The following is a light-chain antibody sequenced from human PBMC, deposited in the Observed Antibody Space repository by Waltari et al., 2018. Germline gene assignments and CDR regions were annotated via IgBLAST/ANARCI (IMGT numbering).Light chain of an antibody. CDR2: DVI. CDR3: SSYTSSSGTDVV. V-gene: IGLV2-14*03. J-gene: IGLJ2*01. CDR1: RRDVGGLNY. Sequence: QSALTQPASVSGSPGQSITLSCTGTRRDVGGLNYVSGYQQQPVKAPNLINYDVINRPSGVSNRFSGSKSGNTASLTISGLQAEDEADYYCSSYTSSSGTDVVFGGGTKLTVL.